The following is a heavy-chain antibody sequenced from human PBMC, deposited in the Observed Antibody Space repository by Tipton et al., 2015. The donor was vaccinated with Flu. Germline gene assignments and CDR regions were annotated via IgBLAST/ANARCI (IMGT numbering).Heavy chain of an antibody. CDR1: GGSISSYY. CDR3: ARDVATTVVEPGYYFDY. V-gene: IGHV4-31*03. J-gene: IGHJ4*02. Sequence: TLSLTCTVSGGSISSYYWSWIRQHPGKGLEWIGYIYYSGSTYYNPSLKSRVTISVDTSKNQFSLKLSSVTAADTAVYYCARDVATTVVEPGYYFDYWGQGTLVTVSS. CDR2: IYYSGST. D-gene: IGHD5-12*01.